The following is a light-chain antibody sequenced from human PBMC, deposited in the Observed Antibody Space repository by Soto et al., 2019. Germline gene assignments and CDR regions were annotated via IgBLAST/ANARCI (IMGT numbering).Light chain of an antibody. CDR1: SSDIGGYNS. V-gene: IGLV2-8*01. CDR2: DVS. CDR3: SSYTDRNNLV. Sequence: QSVLTQSPSASGSPGQSVTISCTGTSSDIGGYNSVSWYQQHPDKAPKVMIYDVSKRPSGVPDRFSGSKSGNTASLTVSALQAEDEADYYCSSYTDRNNLVFGTGTKLTVL. J-gene: IGLJ1*01.